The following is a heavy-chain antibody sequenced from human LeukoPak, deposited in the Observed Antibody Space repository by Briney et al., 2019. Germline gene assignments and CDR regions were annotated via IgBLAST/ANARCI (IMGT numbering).Heavy chain of an antibody. V-gene: IGHV3-23*01. J-gene: IGHJ5*02. CDR1: GFTFSSYA. Sequence: GGSLRLSCAASGFTFSSYAMSWVRQAPGKGLEWVSAISGSGGSTYYADSVKGRFTISRDNSKNTLYLQMNSLRAEDTAVYYCAKDLMVHGSGSRNWFGPWGQGTLVTVSS. D-gene: IGHD3-10*01. CDR3: AKDLMVHGSGSRNWFGP. CDR2: ISGSGGST.